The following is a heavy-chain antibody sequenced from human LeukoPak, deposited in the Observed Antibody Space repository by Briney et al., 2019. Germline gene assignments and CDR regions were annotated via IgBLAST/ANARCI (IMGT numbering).Heavy chain of an antibody. D-gene: IGHD3-10*01. CDR2: INPDGSTT. CDR3: VRGVADSYGQFDN. V-gene: IGHV3-74*01. Sequence: GGSLRLSCAASGFSIITYWIHWVRQAPGKGLVWVSRINPDGSTTYYADSVKGRITISRDNAKNTLYLQMNSLRAEDTAVYYCVRGVADSYGQFDNWGQGTLVTVSS. CDR1: GFSIITYW. J-gene: IGHJ4*02.